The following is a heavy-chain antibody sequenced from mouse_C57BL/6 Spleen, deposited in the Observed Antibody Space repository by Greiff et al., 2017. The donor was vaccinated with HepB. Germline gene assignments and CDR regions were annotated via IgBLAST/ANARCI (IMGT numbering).Heavy chain of an antibody. CDR3: ARGGDWDSY. CDR2: IDPSDSET. J-gene: IGHJ2*01. Sequence: VKLQQPGAELVRPGSSVKLSCKASGYTFTSYWMHWVKQRPIQGLEWIGNIDPSDSETHYNQKFKDKATLTVDKSSSTAYMQLSSLTSEDSAVYYCARGGDWDSYWGQGTTLTVSS. V-gene: IGHV1-52*01. D-gene: IGHD4-1*01. CDR1: GYTFTSYW.